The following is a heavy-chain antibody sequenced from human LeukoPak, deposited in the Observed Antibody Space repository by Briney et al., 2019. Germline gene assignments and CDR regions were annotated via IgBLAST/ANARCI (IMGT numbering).Heavy chain of an antibody. CDR3: AELGITMIGGV. Sequence: GGSLRLSCAASGFTFTNYEMTWVRQAPGKGLEWVSYISSSGSTIYYADSVKGRFTISRHNAKHSLYLQMNSLRAEDTAVYYCAELGITMIGGVWGKGTTVTISS. CDR1: GFTFTNYE. V-gene: IGHV3-48*03. CDR2: ISSSGSTI. J-gene: IGHJ6*04. D-gene: IGHD3-10*02.